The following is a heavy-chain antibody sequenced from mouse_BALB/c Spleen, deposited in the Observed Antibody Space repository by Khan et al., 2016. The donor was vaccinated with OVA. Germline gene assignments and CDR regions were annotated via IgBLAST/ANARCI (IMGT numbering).Heavy chain of an antibody. V-gene: IGHV9-3-1*01. J-gene: IGHJ4*01. CDR2: INTYTGEP. CDR1: GYTFTNDG. D-gene: IGHD2-10*01. CDR3: ARPPYFSYVLVY. Sequence: QIQLVQSGPELKKPGETVKISCKASGYTFTNDGMNWVKQAPGKGLKWMGWINTYTGEPTYADDFKGRFAFSLETSASTASLQINNLKNEDTATNFCARPPYFSYVLVYWGQGTSVTVSS.